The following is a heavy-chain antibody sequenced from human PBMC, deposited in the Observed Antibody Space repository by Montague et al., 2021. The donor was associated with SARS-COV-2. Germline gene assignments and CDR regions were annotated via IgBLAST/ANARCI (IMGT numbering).Heavy chain of an antibody. CDR3: ARDEDRGYNWNAHGMDV. Sequence: SLRLSCAASGFTFSSYGMHWVRQAPGKGLEWVAVIRYDGSNKYYADSXXGRFTISRDNSKNTLYLQMNSLRAEDTAVYYCARDEDRGYNWNAHGMDVWGQGTTVTVSS. J-gene: IGHJ6*02. CDR1: GFTFSSYG. D-gene: IGHD1-1*01. CDR2: IRYDGSNK. V-gene: IGHV3-33*01.